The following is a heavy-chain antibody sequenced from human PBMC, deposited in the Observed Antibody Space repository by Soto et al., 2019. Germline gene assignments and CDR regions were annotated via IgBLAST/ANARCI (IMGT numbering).Heavy chain of an antibody. CDR3: TIPRGPMIRP. D-gene: IGHD3-22*01. J-gene: IGHJ5*02. CDR2: IKSKTDGGTT. Sequence: EVQLVESGGGLVEPGGSLRLSCTASGFTFSNAWMTWVRQAPGKGLEWVGRIKSKTDGGTTDYAAPVKGRFTISRDDSKTTRYLQMNSLKTEDTAVYYCTIPRGPMIRPWGQGTLVTVSS. CDR1: GFTFSNAW. V-gene: IGHV3-15*01.